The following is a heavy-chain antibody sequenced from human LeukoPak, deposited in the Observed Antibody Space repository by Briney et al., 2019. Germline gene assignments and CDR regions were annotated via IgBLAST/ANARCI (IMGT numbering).Heavy chain of an antibody. Sequence: ASVTVSCKASGYTFIGYYMHWVRQAPGQGLEWMGWINPNNGVTNYTQKFQGRVTMTRDSSISTVCMELSRLRSDDTAVYYCARNWELKWAFDYWGQGTLVTVSS. CDR3: ARNWELKWAFDY. V-gene: IGHV1-2*02. CDR1: GYTFIGYY. D-gene: IGHD1-26*01. J-gene: IGHJ4*02. CDR2: INPNNGVT.